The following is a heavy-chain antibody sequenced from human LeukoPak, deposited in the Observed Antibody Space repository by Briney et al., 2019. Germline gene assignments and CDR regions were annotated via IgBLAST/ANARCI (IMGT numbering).Heavy chain of an antibody. J-gene: IGHJ4*02. Sequence: GESLKISCKGSGYSFTSYWIGWVRQMPGKGLEWMGIIYPGDSDTRYSPSFQGQVTISADKSISTAYLQWSSLEASDTAMYYRARRKRRYDFWSGYYAFDYWGQGTLVTVSS. CDR3: ARRKRRYDFWSGYYAFDY. CDR1: GYSFTSYW. D-gene: IGHD3-3*01. V-gene: IGHV5-51*01. CDR2: IYPGDSDT.